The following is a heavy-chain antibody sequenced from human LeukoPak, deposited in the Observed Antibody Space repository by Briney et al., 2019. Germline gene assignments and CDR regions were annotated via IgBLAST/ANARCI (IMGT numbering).Heavy chain of an antibody. J-gene: IGHJ6*02. D-gene: IGHD6-6*01. CDR3: AKDEYSSSSDEGNYYYYGMDV. CDR1: GFTFSSYG. Sequence: GRSLRLSCAASGFTFSSYGMHWVRQAPGKGLEWVAVISYDGSNKYYADSVKGRFTISRDNSKNTLYLQMNSLRAEDTAVYYCAKDEYSSSSDEGNYYYYGMDVWGQGTTVTVSS. V-gene: IGHV3-30*18. CDR2: ISYDGSNK.